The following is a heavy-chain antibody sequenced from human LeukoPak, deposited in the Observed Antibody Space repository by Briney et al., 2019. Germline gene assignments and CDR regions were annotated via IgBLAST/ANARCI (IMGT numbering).Heavy chain of an antibody. J-gene: IGHJ4*02. CDR3: ARAYFEY. Sequence: GGSLRLSCAASGFTFSNYWMSWVRQAPGKGLEWVANIGQDGSEKYYVNSVKGRFTISRDNAKNSLYLQMNSLRAEDTAVYYCARAYFEYWGQGTLVTVSS. CDR1: GFTFSNYW. V-gene: IGHV3-7*04. CDR2: IGQDGSEK.